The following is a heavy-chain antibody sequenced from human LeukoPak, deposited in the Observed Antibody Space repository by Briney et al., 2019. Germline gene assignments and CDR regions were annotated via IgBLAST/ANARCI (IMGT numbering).Heavy chain of an antibody. CDR2: IISSSSYI. V-gene: IGHV3-21*01. CDR3: ARGGFVDTAMVPFDY. CDR1: GFPFSSYS. J-gene: IGHJ4*02. D-gene: IGHD5-18*01. Sequence: GGSLRLSCAASGFPFSSYSMNWVRRAPGRGLEWVSSIISSSSYIYYSDSVKGRFTISRDTAKNSLYLQMNSLRAEDTAVYHCARGGFVDTAMVPFDYWGQGTLVTVSS.